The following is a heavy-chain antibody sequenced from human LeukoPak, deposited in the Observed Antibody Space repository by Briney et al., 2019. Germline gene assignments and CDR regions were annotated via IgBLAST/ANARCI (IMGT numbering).Heavy chain of an antibody. CDR2: ISSSGSTM. CDR3: ATIGVIGNWYYDV. J-gene: IGHJ2*01. V-gene: IGHV3-48*03. Sequence: GGSLRLSCAASGFTSSSYEVNWVRQAPGKGLEWVSYISSSGSTMYYADSVKGRFTISRDNSKNTLYLQMNSLRAGDTAIYYCATIGVIGNWYYDVWGRGTLVTVSS. D-gene: IGHD3-10*01. CDR1: GFTSSSYE.